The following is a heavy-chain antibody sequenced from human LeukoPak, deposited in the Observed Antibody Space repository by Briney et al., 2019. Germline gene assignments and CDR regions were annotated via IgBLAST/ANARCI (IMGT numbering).Heavy chain of an antibody. CDR2: INYSGST. V-gene: IGHV4-39*01. D-gene: IGHD3-16*01. CDR1: GGSISSRGYY. J-gene: IGHJ4*02. CDR3: ARQGYDYVWGGQKSYFDY. Sequence: SETLSLTCTVSGGSISSRGYYWGWIRQPPGKGLEWIGNINYSGSTYYTPSHKSRVTISVDTSKNQFSLKRSSVTAADTAVYYWARQGYDYVWGGQKSYFDYWGQGTLVTVSS.